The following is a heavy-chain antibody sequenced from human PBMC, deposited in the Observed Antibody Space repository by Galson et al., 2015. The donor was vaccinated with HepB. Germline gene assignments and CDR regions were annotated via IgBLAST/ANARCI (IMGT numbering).Heavy chain of an antibody. CDR2: ISHTGGT. CDR1: GFPFSNFW. CDR3: ARTEEPTTLGGGGLLFDP. Sequence: LRLSCAVSGFPFSNFWMTWIRQRPGKGLEWLGYISHTGGTYYNPSLGGRLTLSVDRWKNQFSLRLKSLTAADTAIYYCARTEEPTTLGGGGLLFDPWGQGTLVIVSS. J-gene: IGHJ5*02. V-gene: IGHV4-31*02. D-gene: IGHD2/OR15-2a*01.